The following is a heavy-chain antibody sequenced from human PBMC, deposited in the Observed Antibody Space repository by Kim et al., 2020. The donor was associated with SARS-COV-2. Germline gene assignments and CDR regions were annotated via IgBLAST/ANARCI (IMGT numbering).Heavy chain of an antibody. D-gene: IGHD2-21*01. J-gene: IGHJ6*02. CDR3: ASEYSYYYYYGMDV. Sequence: ARKFQGRVTITADESTSTAYMELSSLRSEDTAVYYCASEYSYYYYYGMDVWGQGTTVTVSS. V-gene: IGHV1-69*01.